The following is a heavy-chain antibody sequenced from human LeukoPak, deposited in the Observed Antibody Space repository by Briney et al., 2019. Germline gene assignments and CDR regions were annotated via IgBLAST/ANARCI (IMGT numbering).Heavy chain of an antibody. CDR3: AKGPSFDY. CDR1: GFTFDDYA. Sequence: PGGSLGLSCAASGFTFDDYAMHWVRQPPGKGLEWVSGISWNGGTIGYADSVKGRFTISRDNAKNSLYLQMNSLRPEDTALYYCAKGPSFDYWGQGALVTVSS. V-gene: IGHV3-9*01. CDR2: ISWNGGTI. J-gene: IGHJ4*02.